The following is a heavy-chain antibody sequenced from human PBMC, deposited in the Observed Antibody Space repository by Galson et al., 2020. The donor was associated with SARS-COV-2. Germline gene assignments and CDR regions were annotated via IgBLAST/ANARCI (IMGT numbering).Heavy chain of an antibody. CDR2: ISSSGSTI. Sequence: KIGESLKISCAASGFTFSDYYMSWIRQAPGKGLEWVSYISSSGSTIYYADSVKGRFTISRDNAKNSLYLQMNSLRAEDTAVYYCARASAGSYYYYGMDVWGQGTTVTVSS. CDR3: ARASAGSYYYYGMDV. V-gene: IGHV3-11*01. CDR1: GFTFSDYY. D-gene: IGHD6-19*01. J-gene: IGHJ6*02.